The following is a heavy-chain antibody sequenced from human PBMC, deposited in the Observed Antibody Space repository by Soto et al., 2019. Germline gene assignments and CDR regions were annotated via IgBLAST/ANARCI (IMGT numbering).Heavy chain of an antibody. CDR2: VSSDGSNK. CDR3: ARGRSGYLTRFDL. Sequence: QVQLVESGGGVVQPGRSLRLACAASGFTFSTYGIHWVRQAPGKGLEWVAVVSSDGSNKYYADAVKGRFTISRDNSKNKLYLQMNSLKVEDTAVYYCARGRSGYLTRFDLWGQGTLVTVSS. CDR1: GFTFSTYG. D-gene: IGHD3-3*01. V-gene: IGHV3-30*03. J-gene: IGHJ5*02.